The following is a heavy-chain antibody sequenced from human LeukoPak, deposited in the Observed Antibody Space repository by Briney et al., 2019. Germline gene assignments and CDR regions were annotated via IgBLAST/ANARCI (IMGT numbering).Heavy chain of an antibody. CDR1: GGSISSYY. V-gene: IGHV4-4*07. CDR3: ARAAVAGNGGNYFDY. Sequence: TSETLSLTCTVSGGSISSYYWSWIRQPAGKGLEWIGRIYTSGSTNYNPSLKSRVTMSVDTSKNQFSLKLSSVTAADTAVYYCARAAVAGNGGNYFDYWGQGTLVTVSS. CDR2: IYTSGST. J-gene: IGHJ4*02. D-gene: IGHD6-19*01.